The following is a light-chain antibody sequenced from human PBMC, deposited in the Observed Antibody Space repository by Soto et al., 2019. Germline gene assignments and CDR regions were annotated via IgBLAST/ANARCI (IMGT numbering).Light chain of an antibody. V-gene: IGKV1-5*03. CDR2: KAY. Sequence: DIQMTQSPSNLSLSVGFRGTITCRASQTISSWLAWYQQKPEKATKLLIYKAYTLTSGVPSRFSGSGSGTEFTLTISSLQPDDFATYYCQHYNSYSEAFGQGTKVDIK. J-gene: IGKJ1*01. CDR3: QHYNSYSEA. CDR1: QTISSW.